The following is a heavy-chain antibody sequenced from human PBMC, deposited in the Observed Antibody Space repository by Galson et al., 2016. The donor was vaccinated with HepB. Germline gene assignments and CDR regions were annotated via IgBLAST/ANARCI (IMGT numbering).Heavy chain of an antibody. Sequence: TLSLTCTVSGDSISSGGYYWSWIRQHPGKGLEWIGSISYSGGTHYNPSLKSRVTISVDTSKNQFSLNLTSVTVADTAVYYCAGQGMTTVTTDPGYYGMDVWGKGTTVTVSS. V-gene: IGHV4-31*03. CDR1: GDSISSGGYY. CDR3: AGQGMTTVTTDPGYYGMDV. CDR2: ISYSGGT. J-gene: IGHJ6*04. D-gene: IGHD4-17*01.